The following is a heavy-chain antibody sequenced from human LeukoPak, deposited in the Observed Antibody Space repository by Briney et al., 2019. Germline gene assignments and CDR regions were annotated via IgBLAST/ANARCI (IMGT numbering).Heavy chain of an antibody. CDR2: IIPILGIA. D-gene: IGHD6-6*01. J-gene: IGHJ6*03. Sequence: SVKVSCKASGGTFSSYAISWVRQAPGQGLEWMGRIIPILGIANYAQKFQGRVTITADKSTSTAYMELSSLRSEDTAVYYCAGGPAARLQRGSFHYYYMDVWGKGTTVTVSS. V-gene: IGHV1-69*04. CDR1: GGTFSSYA. CDR3: AGGPAARLQRGSFHYYYMDV.